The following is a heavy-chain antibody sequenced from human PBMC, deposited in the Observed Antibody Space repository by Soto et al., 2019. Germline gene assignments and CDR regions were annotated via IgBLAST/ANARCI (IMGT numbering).Heavy chain of an antibody. Sequence: GESLKISCQGPQYTCTNDWIGLVRQMPGTVLEWMGIIYHFDSDTRYSPAFQGQVTIAADRSINTAYLQWSSLKASDTAMYYCTRLNTSPSRDLSYHYFSMDVWGLGTTVT. CDR2: IYHFDSDT. CDR1: QYTCTNDW. J-gene: IGHJ6*02. CDR3: TRLNTSPSRDLSYHYFSMDV. D-gene: IGHD3-16*01. V-gene: IGHV5-51*03.